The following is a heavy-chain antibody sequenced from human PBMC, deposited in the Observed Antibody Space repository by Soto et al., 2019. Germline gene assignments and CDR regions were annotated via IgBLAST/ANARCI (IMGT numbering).Heavy chain of an antibody. D-gene: IGHD5-18*01. Sequence: QVQLQESSPGLVKPPQTRSLTCTVSGGSISSGGYYWSWIRQHPGKGLEWIGYIYYSGSTYDNPSLKSRVTISVDTSENQFSLKLSSVTSADTAVYYCARGYVDTVMVYDYWGQGTLVTVSS. CDR1: GGSISSGGYY. V-gene: IGHV4-31*03. CDR2: IYYSGST. J-gene: IGHJ4*02. CDR3: ARGYVDTVMVYDY.